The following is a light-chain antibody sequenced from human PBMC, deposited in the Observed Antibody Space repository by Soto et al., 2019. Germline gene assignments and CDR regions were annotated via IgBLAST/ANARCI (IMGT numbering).Light chain of an antibody. J-gene: IGKJ4*01. V-gene: IGKV1D-16*01. CDR2: AAS. CDR3: QQYNVYPLT. Sequence: DVQMTQSPSSLSASVGDRVTITCRASQDNNSWLAWYQQKPGQAPKSLIYAASSLQTGVPSRFSGSESGTDFTLTISSLQHEDSATYYCQQYNVYPLTFGGGTKVEIK. CDR1: QDNNSW.